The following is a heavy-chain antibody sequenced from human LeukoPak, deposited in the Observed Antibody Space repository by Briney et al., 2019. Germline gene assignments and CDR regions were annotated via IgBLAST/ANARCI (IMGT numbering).Heavy chain of an antibody. Sequence: GGSLRLSCAASGFTFSSNSMNWVRQAPGKGLEWVSYISSSSSTIYYADSVKGRFTISRDNAKNSLYLQMNSLRAEDTAVYYCARDHSYYGSGSYYDYWGQGTLVTVSS. CDR3: ARDHSYYGSGSYYDY. CDR2: ISSSSSTI. CDR1: GFTFSSNS. V-gene: IGHV3-48*04. J-gene: IGHJ4*02. D-gene: IGHD3-10*01.